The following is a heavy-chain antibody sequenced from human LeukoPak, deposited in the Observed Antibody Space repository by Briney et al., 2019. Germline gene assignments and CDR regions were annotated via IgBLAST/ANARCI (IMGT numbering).Heavy chain of an antibody. V-gene: IGHV3-23*01. D-gene: IGHD3-22*01. CDR2: ISGGGGGT. Sequence: GGSLRLSCAASGFTFSNYAMTWVRQAPGKGLEWVSDISGGGGGTFYAASVKGRFTISRDNSKNTLYLQMNSLRAEDTAVYYCAKWAPGYSSGYGLDFWGQGTLVTVS. CDR3: AKWAPGYSSGYGLDF. J-gene: IGHJ4*02. CDR1: GFTFSNYA.